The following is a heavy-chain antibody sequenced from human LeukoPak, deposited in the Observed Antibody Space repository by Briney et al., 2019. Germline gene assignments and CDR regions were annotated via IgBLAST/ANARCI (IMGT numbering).Heavy chain of an antibody. CDR3: ARDRVGITGNWFDP. J-gene: IGHJ5*02. CDR1: GYPFESYG. Sequence: ASVKVSCKASGYPFESYGMTWVRQAPGQGLEWIGWISAYNGNTNYAQNLQDRLNLTRDTSTGTVYMELRGLRSGDTAVYYCARDRVGITGNWFDPWGQGTLVTVSS. CDR2: ISAYNGNT. V-gene: IGHV1-18*01. D-gene: IGHD1-26*01.